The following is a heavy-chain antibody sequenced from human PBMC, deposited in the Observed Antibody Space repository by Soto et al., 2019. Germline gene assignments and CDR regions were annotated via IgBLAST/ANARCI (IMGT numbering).Heavy chain of an antibody. Sequence: ASLKVSCKASGYTFSDFDINWLRQASGQGPEWMGWMKAKSGDTFFAQRFQGKFNMTWDTSLSTAYMEVGSLTSDDTAMYYCARGNPSNYAGFDVWGQGTTVTVSS. CDR3: ARGNPSNYAGFDV. CDR1: GYTFSDFD. CDR2: MKAKSGDT. D-gene: IGHD3-16*01. V-gene: IGHV1-8*01. J-gene: IGHJ6*02.